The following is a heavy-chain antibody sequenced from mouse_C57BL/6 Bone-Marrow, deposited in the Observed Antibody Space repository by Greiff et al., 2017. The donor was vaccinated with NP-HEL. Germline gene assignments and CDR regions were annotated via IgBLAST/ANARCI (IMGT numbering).Heavy chain of an antibody. Sequence: EVKVVESEGGLVQPGSSMKLSCTASGFTFSDYYMAWVRQVPEKGLEWVANINYDGSSTYYLDSLKSRFIISRDNAKNILYLQMSSLKSEDTATYYCARGSSYPYWYFDVWGTGTTVTVSS. CDR3: ARGSSYPYWYFDV. J-gene: IGHJ1*03. D-gene: IGHD1-1*01. CDR1: GFTFSDYY. V-gene: IGHV5-16*01. CDR2: INYDGSST.